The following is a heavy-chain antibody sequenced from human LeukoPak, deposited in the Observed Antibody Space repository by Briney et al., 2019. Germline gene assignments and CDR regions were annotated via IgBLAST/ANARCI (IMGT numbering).Heavy chain of an antibody. CDR1: GYTFTSYD. J-gene: IGHJ6*03. CDR3: ARAGCSSTSCPYYYYYYMDV. CDR2: LTPNSGNT. V-gene: IGHV1-8*01. D-gene: IGHD2-2*01. Sequence: ASVKVSCKASGYTFTSYDINWVRQATGQGLEWMGWLTPNSGNTGYAQKFQGRVTMTRDTSISTAYMELSRLRSDDTAVYYCARAGCSSTSCPYYYYYYMDVWGKGTTVTVSS.